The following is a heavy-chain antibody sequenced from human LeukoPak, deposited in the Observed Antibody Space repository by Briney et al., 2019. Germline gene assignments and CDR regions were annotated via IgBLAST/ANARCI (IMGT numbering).Heavy chain of an antibody. CDR3: AREGYSYGHDY. CDR2: ISSRSSYI. CDR1: GFTFSSYA. Sequence: GGSLRLSCAASGFTFSSYAMTWVRQAPGKGLEWVSSISSRSSYIFYAESLKGRFTISRDNAKNSLYLQMNSLGGEDTAVYYCAREGYSYGHDYWGQGTLVTVSS. V-gene: IGHV3-21*01. D-gene: IGHD5-18*01. J-gene: IGHJ4*02.